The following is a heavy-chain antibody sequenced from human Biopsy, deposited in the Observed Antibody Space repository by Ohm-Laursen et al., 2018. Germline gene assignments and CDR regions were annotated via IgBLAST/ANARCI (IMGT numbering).Heavy chain of an antibody. CDR1: GYTFAGYY. Sequence: GASVKVSCKASGYTFAGYYLHWVRQAPGHGLEWMGWINPNSGNANYAQSFQGRLTVTRDTSISTAYMELTSLTFDDTAIYYCARVPAYPSIDGYYGLDLWGQGTTVIFSS. CDR2: INPNSGNA. D-gene: IGHD3-9*01. CDR3: ARVPAYPSIDGYYGLDL. V-gene: IGHV1-2*02. J-gene: IGHJ6*02.